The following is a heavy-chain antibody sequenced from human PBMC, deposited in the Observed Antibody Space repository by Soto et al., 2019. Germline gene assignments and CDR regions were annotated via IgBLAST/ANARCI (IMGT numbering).Heavy chain of an antibody. Sequence: EVQLVESGGGLVQPGGSLRLSCAASGFILSGYWIHWVRQAPGKGLVWVSRINSDGSSTSYADSVKGRFTISRDNANDTLYLQMNSLRAEDTAVYYCARGVERITITSLWSSLNSFDHWGQGSLVTVSS. V-gene: IGHV3-74*01. J-gene: IGHJ4*02. CDR2: INSDGSST. CDR1: GFILSGYW. CDR3: ARGVERITITSLWSSLNSFDH. D-gene: IGHD1-1*01.